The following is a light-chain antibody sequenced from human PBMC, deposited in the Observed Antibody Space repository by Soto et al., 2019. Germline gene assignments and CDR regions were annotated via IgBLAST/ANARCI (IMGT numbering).Light chain of an antibody. Sequence: EFVLTQSPGTLSLSPGERATLSCRASQTVRNNYLAWYQQKPGQAPRLLIYDASSRATGIPDRFSGGGSGTDFTLTISRLEPEDFAVYYCQQYNNWPPVTFGGGTKVDIK. CDR2: DAS. V-gene: IGKV3-20*01. CDR3: QQYNNWPPVT. CDR1: QTVRNNY. J-gene: IGKJ4*01.